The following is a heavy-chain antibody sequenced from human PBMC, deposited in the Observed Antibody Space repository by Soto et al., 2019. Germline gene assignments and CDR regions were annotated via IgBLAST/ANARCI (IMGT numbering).Heavy chain of an antibody. CDR1: GFTFTSSA. V-gene: IGHV1-58*02. D-gene: IGHD3-10*01. Sequence: GASVKVSCKASGFTFTSSAMQWVRQARGQRLEWIGWIVVGSGNTNYAQKFQERVTITRDMSTSTAYMELSSLRSEDTAVYYCARDGAYYYGSGSYYNEAWFDPWGQGTLVTVSS. J-gene: IGHJ5*02. CDR2: IVVGSGNT. CDR3: ARDGAYYYGSGSYYNEAWFDP.